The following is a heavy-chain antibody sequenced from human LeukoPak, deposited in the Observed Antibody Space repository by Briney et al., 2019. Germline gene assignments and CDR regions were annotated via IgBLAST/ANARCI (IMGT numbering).Heavy chain of an antibody. J-gene: IGHJ4*02. D-gene: IGHD5-12*01. CDR3: ARVPAKSYCGYGKDY. CDR1: GYTFTSYD. Sequence: GASVKVSCKGSGYTFTSYDINWVRQATGQGLEWMGWMNPNSGNTGYAQKFQGRVTMTRNTSISTAYMELSSLRSEDTAVYYCARVPAKSYCGYGKDYWGQGTLVTVSS. CDR2: MNPNSGNT. V-gene: IGHV1-8*01.